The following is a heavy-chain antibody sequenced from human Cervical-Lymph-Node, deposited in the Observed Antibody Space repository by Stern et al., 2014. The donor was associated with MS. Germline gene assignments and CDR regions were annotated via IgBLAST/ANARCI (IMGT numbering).Heavy chain of an antibody. J-gene: IGHJ6*02. CDR3: ARDQEMVDTYYFYGMDV. Sequence: VQLVESGAEVKKPGASVKVSCKASGYIFTGYYMHWVRRAPGQGLEWMGRINANSGDTNYAQKFQGRVTMTRDTSVSTAYTELSRLRSDDTAVYYCARDQEMVDTYYFYGMDVWGQGTTVTVSS. CDR2: INANSGDT. D-gene: IGHD2-15*01. CDR1: GYIFTGYY. V-gene: IGHV1-2*06.